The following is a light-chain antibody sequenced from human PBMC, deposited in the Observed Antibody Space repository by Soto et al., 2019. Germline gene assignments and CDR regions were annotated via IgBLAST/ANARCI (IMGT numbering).Light chain of an antibody. CDR1: QGISNY. Sequence: DIQMIQSPYSQSASVGDRVTINCRASQGISNYLAWYQQKPGKVPKLLIYAASTLQSGVSSRFSGSGSGTDFTLTISSLQPEDVATYYCQKYNSAPMTFGQGTKVEIK. J-gene: IGKJ1*01. V-gene: IGKV1-27*01. CDR3: QKYNSAPMT. CDR2: AAS.